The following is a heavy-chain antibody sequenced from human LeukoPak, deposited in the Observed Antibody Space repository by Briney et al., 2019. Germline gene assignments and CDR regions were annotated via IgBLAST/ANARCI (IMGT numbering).Heavy chain of an antibody. V-gene: IGHV5-51*01. D-gene: IGHD6-19*01. J-gene: IGHJ4*02. CDR1: GYSFTSYW. CDR2: IYPGDSDT. CDR3: ARRAYSSGYKYYFDY. Sequence: GESLKISCKGSGYSFTSYWIGWVRQMPGKGLEWMGIIYPGDSDTRYSPSFQGQVTISADKSISTAYLQWSSLKASDTAMYYCARRAYSSGYKYYFDYWGQGTLVTVSS.